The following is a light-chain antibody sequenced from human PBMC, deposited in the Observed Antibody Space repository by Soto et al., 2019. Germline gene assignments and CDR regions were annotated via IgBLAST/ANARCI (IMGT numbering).Light chain of an antibody. CDR3: QQYENYWT. V-gene: IGKV1-17*02. J-gene: IGKJ1*01. CDR2: AAS. Sequence: DIQMTQSPSSLSASVGDRVTITCRASQGIRNDLGWYQQRPGKAPQRLIYAASSLQSGVPSRFSGSGSGTEFPLTISNLQPDDCATYYCQQYENYWTFGQGTRVEIK. CDR1: QGIRND.